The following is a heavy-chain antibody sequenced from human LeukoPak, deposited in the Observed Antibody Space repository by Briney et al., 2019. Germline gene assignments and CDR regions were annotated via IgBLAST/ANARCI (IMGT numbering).Heavy chain of an antibody. Sequence: ASVKVSCKASGYTFTSYGISWVRQAPGQGLEWMGWISAYNGNTNYAQELQGRVTMTTDTSTSTAYMELRSLRSDDTAVYYCARVSQYSSSWPPGAFDIWGQGTMVTVSS. V-gene: IGHV1-18*01. CDR1: GYTFTSYG. CDR2: ISAYNGNT. CDR3: ARVSQYSSSWPPGAFDI. J-gene: IGHJ3*02. D-gene: IGHD6-13*01.